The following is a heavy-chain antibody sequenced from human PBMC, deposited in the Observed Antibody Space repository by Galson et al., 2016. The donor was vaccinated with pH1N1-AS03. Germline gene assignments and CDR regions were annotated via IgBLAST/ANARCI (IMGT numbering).Heavy chain of an antibody. CDR2: ISGSGANT. CDR3: AKTSDFWSGYYPFDS. CDR1: GFTFATCA. V-gene: IGHV3-23*01. J-gene: IGHJ4*02. Sequence: SLRLSCAASGFTFATCAMSWVRQAPGKGLEWLPAISGSGANTDYADSVKGRFTISRGNSRNTLYLQMNSLRAEDTAVYYCAKTSDFWSGYYPFDSWGQGTLVTVSS. D-gene: IGHD3-3*01.